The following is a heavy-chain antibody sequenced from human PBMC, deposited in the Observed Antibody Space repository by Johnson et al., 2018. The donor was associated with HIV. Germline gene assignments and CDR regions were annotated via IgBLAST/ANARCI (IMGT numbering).Heavy chain of an antibody. D-gene: IGHD3-22*01. Sequence: QVQLVESGGGVVQPGRSLRLSCEASGFTFSSYGMHWVRQAPGKGLEWVAFIRYDGSNKYYADSVKGRFTISRDNSKNTLYLQMNSLRAEDTAVYYCAKIRITMIVVVEGVDAFDIWGQGTMVTVSS. CDR2: IRYDGSNK. J-gene: IGHJ3*02. CDR1: GFTFSSYG. V-gene: IGHV3-30*02. CDR3: AKIRITMIVVVEGVDAFDI.